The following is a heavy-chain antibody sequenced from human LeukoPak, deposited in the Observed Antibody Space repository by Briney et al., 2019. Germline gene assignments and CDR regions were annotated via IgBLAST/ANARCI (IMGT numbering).Heavy chain of an antibody. CDR1: GYTFTGYY. J-gene: IGHJ4*02. CDR2: INPNSGGT. Sequence: ASVKASCKASGYTFTGYYMHWVRQAPGQGLEWMGWINPNSGGTNYAQKFQGRVTMTRDTSISTAYMELSRLRSDDTAVYYCARDSVSSSSFDYWGQGTLVTVSS. CDR3: ARDSVSSSSFDY. V-gene: IGHV1-2*02. D-gene: IGHD6-6*01.